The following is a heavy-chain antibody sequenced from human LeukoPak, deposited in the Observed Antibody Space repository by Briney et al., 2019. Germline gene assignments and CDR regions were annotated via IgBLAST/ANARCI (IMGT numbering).Heavy chain of an antibody. J-gene: IGHJ6*03. Sequence: GGSLRLSCAASGFTFSSYAVHWVRQAPGKGLEWVAVISYDGSNKYYADSVKGRFTISRDNSKNTLYLQMNSLRAEDTAVYYCARDPARRYYYYYYMDVWGKGTTVTVSS. CDR2: ISYDGSNK. CDR1: GFTFSSYA. CDR3: ARDPARRYYYYYYMDV. V-gene: IGHV3-30*01.